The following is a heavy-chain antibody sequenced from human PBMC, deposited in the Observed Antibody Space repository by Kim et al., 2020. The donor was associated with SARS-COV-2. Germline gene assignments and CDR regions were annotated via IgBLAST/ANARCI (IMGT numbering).Heavy chain of an antibody. CDR3: VKDVPAAILRDYYGMDV. CDR2: ISSNGGST. CDR1: GFTFSSYA. V-gene: IGHV3-64D*06. Sequence: GGSLRLSCSASGFTFSSYAMHWVRQAPGKGLEYVSAISSNGGSTYYADSVKGRFTISRDNSKNTLYLQMSSLRAEDTAVYYCVKDVPAAILRDYYGMDVWGQGTTVTVSS. J-gene: IGHJ6*02. D-gene: IGHD2-2*01.